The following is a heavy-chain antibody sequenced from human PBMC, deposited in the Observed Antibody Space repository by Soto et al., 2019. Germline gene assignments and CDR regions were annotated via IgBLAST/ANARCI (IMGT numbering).Heavy chain of an antibody. CDR2: ISAYNGNT. CDR1: GYTFSTHG. D-gene: IGHD3-10*01. Sequence: VASVKVSCKASGYTFSTHGISWVRQVPGQGLEWMGWISAYNGNTNYAQKLQGRVTMTTDTSTSTAYIELRSLRSDDTAVYYCATIRNVLLWFGELAVWGQGTTVTVSS. CDR3: ATIRNVLLWFGELAV. V-gene: IGHV1-18*01. J-gene: IGHJ6*02.